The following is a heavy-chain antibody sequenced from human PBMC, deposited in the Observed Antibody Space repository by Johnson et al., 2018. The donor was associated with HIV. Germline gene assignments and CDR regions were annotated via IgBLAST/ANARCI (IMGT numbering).Heavy chain of an antibody. V-gene: IGHV3-30*18. CDR3: AKSWHSGSLYDAFHI. D-gene: IGHD1-26*01. Sequence: QVQLVESGGGVVQPGRSLRLSCTASGFTFSTYAMDWVRQAPGKGLEWVAVISYAGSNKYYADSVRCRFTISRDNSKNTLYLQMNSLRAEDTAVYYCAKSWHSGSLYDAFHIWGQGTMVTVSS. J-gene: IGHJ3*02. CDR2: ISYAGSNK. CDR1: GFTFSTYA.